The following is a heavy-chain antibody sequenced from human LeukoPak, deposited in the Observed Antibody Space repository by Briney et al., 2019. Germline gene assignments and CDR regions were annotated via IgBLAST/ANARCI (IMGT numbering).Heavy chain of an antibody. CDR2: ISYDGSNK. D-gene: IGHD5-18*01. Sequence: GRSLRLSCAASGFTFSSYAMHWVRQAPGKGLEWVAVISYDGSNKYYADSVKGRFTISRDNSKNTLYLQMNSLRAEDTAVYYCAKDRGSYGYYFDYWGQGTLVTVSS. CDR1: GFTFSSYA. V-gene: IGHV3-30-3*01. CDR3: AKDRGSYGYYFDY. J-gene: IGHJ4*02.